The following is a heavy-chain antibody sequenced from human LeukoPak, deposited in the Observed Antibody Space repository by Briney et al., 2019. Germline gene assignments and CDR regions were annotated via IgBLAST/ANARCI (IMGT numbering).Heavy chain of an antibody. D-gene: IGHD3-22*01. CDR3: ANYYDSSGVFDY. CDR2: IYYSGST. CDR1: GGSISSGGYY. V-gene: IGHV4-31*03. J-gene: IGHJ4*02. Sequence: SQTLSLTCTVSGGSISSGGYYWSWIRQHPGKGLEWIGYIYYSGSTYYNPSPKSRVTISVDTSKNQFSLKLSSVTAADTAVYYCANYYDSSGVFDYWGQGTLVTVSS.